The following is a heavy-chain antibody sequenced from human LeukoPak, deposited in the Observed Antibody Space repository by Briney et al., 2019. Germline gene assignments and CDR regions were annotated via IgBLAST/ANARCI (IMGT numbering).Heavy chain of an antibody. D-gene: IGHD1-26*01. CDR1: GFTFRSYG. CDR3: ARDPYSGTYSDYYYYYMDV. Sequence: PGGSLRLSCAASGFTFRSYGMTWVRQAPGKGLVWVSRIKSDGISTIHADSVKGRFTISRDNAKNSLFLQLNSLRAEDTAVYYCARDPYSGTYSDYYYYYMDVWGKGTTVTVSS. V-gene: IGHV3-74*01. J-gene: IGHJ6*03. CDR2: IKSDGIST.